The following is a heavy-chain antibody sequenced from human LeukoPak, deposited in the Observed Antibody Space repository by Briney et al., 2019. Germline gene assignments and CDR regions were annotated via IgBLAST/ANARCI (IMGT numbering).Heavy chain of an antibody. CDR1: GFTFSSYE. Sequence: GGSLRLSCAASGFTFSSYEMNWVRQAPGKGLEWVSYISSSGSTIYYADSVKGRFTISRDNAKNSLYLQMNSLRAEDTAVYYCAKSAVVVPAAITFDYWGQGTLVTVSS. J-gene: IGHJ4*02. V-gene: IGHV3-48*03. CDR3: AKSAVVVPAAITFDY. D-gene: IGHD2-2*01. CDR2: ISSSGSTI.